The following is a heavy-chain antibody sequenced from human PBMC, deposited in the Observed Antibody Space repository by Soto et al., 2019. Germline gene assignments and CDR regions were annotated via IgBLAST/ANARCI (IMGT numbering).Heavy chain of an antibody. CDR1: GFTFRSYV. Sequence: QVQLVESGGGVVQPGTSLRVSCVGSGFTFRSYVIHWVRQAPGKGLEWVALTSYDGSDKYYGDSVRGRFTISRDNSRNTVDLQMDSLRHEDTAFYYCARGGRTGGLDVWGQGTLVSVS. V-gene: IGHV3-30*19. CDR2: TSYDGSDK. D-gene: IGHD3-16*01. CDR3: ARGGRTGGLDV. J-gene: IGHJ1*01.